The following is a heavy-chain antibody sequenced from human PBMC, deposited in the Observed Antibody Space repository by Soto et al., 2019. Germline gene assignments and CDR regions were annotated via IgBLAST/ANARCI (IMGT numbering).Heavy chain of an antibody. J-gene: IGHJ6*02. Sequence: QVQLVQSGAEVKKPGASVKVSCKASGYTFTGYYMHWVRQAPGQGLEWMGWINPNSGGTNYAQKFQGWVTMTRDTSIRTAYMELSRLRSDDTAVYYCARRGGGGYCSGGSCAYYYGMDVWGQGTTVTVSS. D-gene: IGHD2-15*01. V-gene: IGHV1-2*04. CDR3: ARRGGGGYCSGGSCAYYYGMDV. CDR1: GYTFTGYY. CDR2: INPNSGGT.